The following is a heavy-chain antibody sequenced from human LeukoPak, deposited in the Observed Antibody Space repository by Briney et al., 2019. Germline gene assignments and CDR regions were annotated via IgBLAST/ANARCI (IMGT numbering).Heavy chain of an antibody. CDR3: ARGGWLVY. D-gene: IGHD6-19*01. CDR1: GYSFTDYY. CDR2: INPTSGDT. V-gene: IGHV1-2*02. Sequence: ASVKVSRRASGYSFTDYYIHWVRQAPGQGLEWMAWINPTSGDTNYAQNFQGRVTVTMDTSLSTAYMGLSRLRSDDTALYYCARGGWLVYWGQGTLVTVSS. J-gene: IGHJ4*02.